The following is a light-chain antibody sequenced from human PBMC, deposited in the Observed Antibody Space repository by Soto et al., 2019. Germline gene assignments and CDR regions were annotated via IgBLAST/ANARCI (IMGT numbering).Light chain of an antibody. V-gene: IGKV3-11*01. CDR1: QSVSSY. J-gene: IGKJ1*01. CDR3: QQRSNWPPGWT. Sequence: IVLTQSPAARSLSPWGRGTLSCRASQSVSSYLAWYQQKPGQAPRLLVHDASNRATGIPARFSGSGSGTDFTLTISSLEPEDFAVYYCQQRSNWPPGWTFGQGTKVDIK. CDR2: DAS.